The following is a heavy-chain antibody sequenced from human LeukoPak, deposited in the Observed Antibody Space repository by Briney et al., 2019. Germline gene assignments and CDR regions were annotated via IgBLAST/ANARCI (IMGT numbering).Heavy chain of an antibody. CDR2: IIPIFGTA. CDR1: GGTFSSYA. J-gene: IGHJ5*02. V-gene: IGHV1-69*05. CDR3: ARGIRVTENWFDP. Sequence: SVKVSCKASGGTFSSYAISWVRQAPGQGLEWMGGIIPIFGTANYAQKFQGRVTITTDESTRTAYMELSSLRSEDTTVYYCARGIRVTENWFDPWGQGTLVTVSS. D-gene: IGHD1-14*01.